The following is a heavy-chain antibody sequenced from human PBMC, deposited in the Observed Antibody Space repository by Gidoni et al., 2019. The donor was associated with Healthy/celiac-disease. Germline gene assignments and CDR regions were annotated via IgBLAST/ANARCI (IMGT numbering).Heavy chain of an antibody. V-gene: IGHV3-30-3*01. Sequence: QVQLVESGGGVVQPGRSLRLSCAASGFNFSSYAMHWVRQAPGKGREWVAVISYDGSNKYYADSVKGRFTISRDNSKNTLYLQMNSLRAEDTAVYYCARDSTDYYDSSGYKGGAFDIWGQGTMVTVSS. D-gene: IGHD3-22*01. CDR2: ISYDGSNK. J-gene: IGHJ3*02. CDR3: ARDSTDYYDSSGYKGGAFDI. CDR1: GFNFSSYA.